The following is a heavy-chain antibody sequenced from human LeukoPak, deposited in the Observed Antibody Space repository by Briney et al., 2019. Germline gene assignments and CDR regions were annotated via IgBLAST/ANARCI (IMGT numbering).Heavy chain of an antibody. CDR3: AKATCSGASCFSASRDAFDL. CDR1: GIIFSDFG. CDR2: IWYDGSNK. V-gene: IGHV3-33*06. Sequence: GGSLRLSCAASGIIFSDFGMHWVRQAPGKGLEWMAIIWYDGSNKYYADSVKGRFTISRDNSQNTMYLQMNSLRAEDTAVYYCAKATCSGASCFSASRDAFDLWGQGTMFTVSS. D-gene: IGHD2-15*01. J-gene: IGHJ3*01.